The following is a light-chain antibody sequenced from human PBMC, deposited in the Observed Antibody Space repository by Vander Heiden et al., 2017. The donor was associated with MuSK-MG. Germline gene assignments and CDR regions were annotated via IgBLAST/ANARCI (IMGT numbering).Light chain of an antibody. CDR2: YDS. V-gene: IGLV3-21*04. CDR3: QVWDSSSDHPSVV. Sequence: SYVLTPPPSVSVAPGKTARITCGGNNIGSKSVHWYQQKPGQAPVLVIYYDSDRPSGIPERVSGSNSGNTATLTISRVEAGDEADYYCQVWDSSSDHPSVVFGGGTKLTVL. J-gene: IGLJ2*01. CDR1: NIGSKS.